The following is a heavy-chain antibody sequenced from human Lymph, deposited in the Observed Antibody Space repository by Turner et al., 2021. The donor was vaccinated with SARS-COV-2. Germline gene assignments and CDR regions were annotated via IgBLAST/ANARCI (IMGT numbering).Heavy chain of an antibody. CDR1: GYTFTSYG. D-gene: IGHD6-19*01. J-gene: IGHJ4*02. V-gene: IGHV1-18*04. Sequence: QAQLVQSGAEVKKPGAPVKVPCKASGYTFTSYGISWVRQAPGQGLEWMGGISTNNGDTNYAQKLQGRVTMTTDTSTSTAYMELRSLRSDDTAVYYCARVIAVAGTYPDDYDIDYWGQGTMVTVSS. CDR3: ARVIAVAGTYPDDYDIDY. CDR2: ISTNNGDT.